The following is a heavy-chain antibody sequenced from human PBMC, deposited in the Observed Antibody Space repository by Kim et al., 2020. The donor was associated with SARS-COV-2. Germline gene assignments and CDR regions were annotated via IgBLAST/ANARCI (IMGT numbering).Heavy chain of an antibody. J-gene: IGHJ6*02. Sequence: YTPSLKSRVTMSVDTSKNQSSLKLSSVTAADTAVYYCARSNPDYYYGMDVWGQGTTVTVSS. CDR3: ARSNPDYYYGMDV. V-gene: IGHV4-59*10.